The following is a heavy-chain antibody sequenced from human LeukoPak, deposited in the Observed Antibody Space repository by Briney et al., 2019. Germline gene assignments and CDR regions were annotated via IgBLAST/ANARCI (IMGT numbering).Heavy chain of an antibody. J-gene: IGHJ1*01. V-gene: IGHV4-30-2*01. Sequence: SQTLSLTCAVSGGSISSGGYSWSWIRQPPGKGLESIGYIYHSGSTYYNPSLKSRVTISVDRSKNQFSLKLSSVTAADTAVYYCAGNYYDSSGYQIAEYFQHWGQGTLVTVSS. CDR2: IYHSGST. CDR3: AGNYYDSSGYQIAEYFQH. D-gene: IGHD3-22*01. CDR1: GGSISSGGYS.